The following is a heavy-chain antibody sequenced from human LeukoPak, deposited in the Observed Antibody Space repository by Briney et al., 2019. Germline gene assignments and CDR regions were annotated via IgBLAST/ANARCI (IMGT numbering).Heavy chain of an antibody. Sequence: SETLSLTCTVSGGSISNSSFYWGWIRQPPGKGLEWIGSFYYSGSTYYNPSLKSRVTISVDTSKNQFSLRLSSVTASDTAVYYCAREKEYANFDYWGQGTLVTVSS. J-gene: IGHJ4*02. CDR1: GGSISNSSFY. D-gene: IGHD2-8*01. V-gene: IGHV4-39*02. CDR3: AREKEYANFDY. CDR2: FYYSGST.